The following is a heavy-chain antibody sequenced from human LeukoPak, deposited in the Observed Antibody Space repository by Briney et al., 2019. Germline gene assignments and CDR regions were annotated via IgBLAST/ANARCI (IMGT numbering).Heavy chain of an antibody. Sequence: GGSLRLSYAASGFTFSSYWMSWVRQAPGKGLEWVANIKQDGSEKYYVDSVKGRFTISRDNAKNSLYLQMNSLRAEDTAVYYCARDRRYDFWSGYLRGFDYWGQGTLVTVSS. D-gene: IGHD3-3*01. CDR1: GFTFSSYW. CDR2: IKQDGSEK. CDR3: ARDRRYDFWSGYLRGFDY. V-gene: IGHV3-7*01. J-gene: IGHJ4*02.